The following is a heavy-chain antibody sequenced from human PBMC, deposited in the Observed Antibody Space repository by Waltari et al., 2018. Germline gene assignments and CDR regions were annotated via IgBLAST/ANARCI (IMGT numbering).Heavy chain of an antibody. J-gene: IGHJ3*02. CDR1: GFPFTSHW. D-gene: IGHD3-10*01. V-gene: IGHV3-74*01. CDR2: ISPDGSDT. Sequence: EVQLVESGGGLVQPGGSLRLSYAVAGFPFTSHWMHWVRQFPGKGLVWVSRISPDGSDTNYADSVKGRFTISRDNAKNTLYLQMHSLRAEDTAVYYCAHLFVIRTFDAFDIWGQGTMVTVSS. CDR3: AHLFVIRTFDAFDI.